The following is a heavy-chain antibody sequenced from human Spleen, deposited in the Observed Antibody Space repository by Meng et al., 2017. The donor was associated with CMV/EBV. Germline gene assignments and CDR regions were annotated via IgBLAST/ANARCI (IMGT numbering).Heavy chain of an antibody. CDR3: ARVGGHSGSYSAPVYYYYGMDV. CDR1: GGSVSSGSYY. V-gene: IGHV4-61*01. D-gene: IGHD1-26*01. J-gene: IGHJ6*02. CDR2: IYYSGST. Sequence: SETLSLTCTVSGGSVSSGSYYWSWIRQPPGKGLEWIGYIYYSGSTNYNPSLKSRVTISVDTSKNQFFLKLSSVTAADTAVYYCARVGGHSGSYSAPVYYYYGMDVWGQGTTVTVSS.